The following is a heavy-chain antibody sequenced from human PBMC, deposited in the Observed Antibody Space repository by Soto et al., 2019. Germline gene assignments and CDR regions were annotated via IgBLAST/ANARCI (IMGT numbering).Heavy chain of an antibody. CDR1: RFTFSSYA. CDR3: AKKTDRYFDY. V-gene: IGHV3-23*01. Sequence: SLRLSCAASRFTFSSYAMNWVRQAPGKGLEWVSGISGSGGSTYYADSVKGRFTISRDNSKNTLYLQMNSLRAEDTAVYYCAKKTDRYFDYWGQGTLVTVSS. J-gene: IGHJ4*02. CDR2: ISGSGGST. D-gene: IGHD2-21*02.